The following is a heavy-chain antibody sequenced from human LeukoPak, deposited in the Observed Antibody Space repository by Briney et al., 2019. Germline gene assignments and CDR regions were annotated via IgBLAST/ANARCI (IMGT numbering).Heavy chain of an antibody. CDR1: GITLSNYG. CDR3: ARGGYSYGMDDAFDI. J-gene: IGHJ3*02. D-gene: IGHD5-18*01. Sequence: PGGSLRLSCAVSGITLSNYGMRWVRQAPGKGLEWVAVIWYDGSNKYYADSVKGRFTISRDNSKNTLYLQMNSLRAEDTAVYYCARGGYSYGMDDAFDIWGQGTMVTVSS. CDR2: IWYDGSNK. V-gene: IGHV3-33*08.